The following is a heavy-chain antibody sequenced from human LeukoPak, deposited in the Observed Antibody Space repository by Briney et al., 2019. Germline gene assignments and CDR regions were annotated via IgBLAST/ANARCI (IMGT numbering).Heavy chain of an antibody. Sequence: SETLSLTCAVYGGSFSGYYWSWIRQPPGKGLEWIGYIYYSGSTNYNPSLKSRVTISVDTSKNQFSLKLSSVTAADTAVYYCARHVKFYFDYWGQGTLVTVSS. V-gene: IGHV4-59*08. CDR2: IYYSGST. CDR3: ARHVKFYFDY. CDR1: GGSFSGYY. J-gene: IGHJ4*02.